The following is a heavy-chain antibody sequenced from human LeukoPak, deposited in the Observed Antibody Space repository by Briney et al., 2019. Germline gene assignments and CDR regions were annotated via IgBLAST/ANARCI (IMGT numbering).Heavy chain of an antibody. CDR2: MNPNSGNT. Sequence: ASVKVSCKASGYTFTSYDINWVRQATGQGLEWMGWMNPNSGNTGYAQKFQGRVTMTRNTSISTAYMELSSLRSEDTAVYYCARGGACSGGSCYSYYYCGMDVWGQGTTVTVSS. D-gene: IGHD2-15*01. V-gene: IGHV1-8*01. J-gene: IGHJ6*02. CDR3: ARGGACSGGSCYSYYYCGMDV. CDR1: GYTFTSYD.